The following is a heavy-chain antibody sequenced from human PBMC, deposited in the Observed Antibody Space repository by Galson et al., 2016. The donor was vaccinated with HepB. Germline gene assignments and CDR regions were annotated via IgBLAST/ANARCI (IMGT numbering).Heavy chain of an antibody. CDR2: IIPLFGAT. J-gene: IGHJ5*02. CDR1: GGTFRNFA. D-gene: IGHD3-10*01. Sequence: SVKVSCKASGGTFRNFAISWLRQAPGQGLEWMGGIIPLFGATNYAQKFQGRVTITADKSTTTVYMDLSSLRSEDTAVYYCARGGGITVVRGVMPGWFDPWGQGTLVTVSS. CDR3: ARGGGITVVRGVMPGWFDP. V-gene: IGHV1-69*06.